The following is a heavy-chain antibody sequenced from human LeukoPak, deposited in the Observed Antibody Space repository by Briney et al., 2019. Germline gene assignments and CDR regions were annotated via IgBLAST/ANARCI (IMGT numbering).Heavy chain of an antibody. V-gene: IGHV3-30*02. CDR2: IRNDETEI. CDR3: AKDGGRYRFDF. D-gene: IGHD3-16*02. J-gene: IGHJ4*02. CDR1: GFPFNAYN. Sequence: GGSLRLSCTAPGFPFNAYNIHWIRQSPGRGLEGVSFIRNDETEIHYADFAKGRFTISRDRSKNSVYLQMTSPSPDDTALYYCAKDGGRYRFDFWGQGTMVTVSS.